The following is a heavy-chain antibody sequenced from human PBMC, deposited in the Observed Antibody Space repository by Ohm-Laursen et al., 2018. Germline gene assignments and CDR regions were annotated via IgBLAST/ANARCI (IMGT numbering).Heavy chain of an antibody. CDR3: ATQMELRPN. J-gene: IGHJ4*02. Sequence: EASVKVSCNASGYTFTSYGISWVRQAPGQGLEWMGWISAYNGNTNYAQKLQGRVTMTEDTSTDTAYMELSSLRSEDTAVYYCATQMELRPNWGQGTLVTVSS. CDR2: ISAYNGNT. V-gene: IGHV1-18*01. D-gene: IGHD1-7*01. CDR1: GYTFTSYG.